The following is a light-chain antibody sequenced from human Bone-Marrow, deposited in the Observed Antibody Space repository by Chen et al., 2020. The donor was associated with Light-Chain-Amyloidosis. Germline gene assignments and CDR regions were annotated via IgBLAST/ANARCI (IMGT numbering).Light chain of an antibody. CDR1: QNIRKW. CDR3: RQYNAFSMYT. CDR2: DAS. V-gene: IGKV1-5*01. J-gene: IGKJ2*01. Sequence: DIQMPQFPSTLSASVGDSVTITCRASQNIRKWVAWYQQKPGKAPNLLIYDASNLESGVQSRFSGSGSGTEFTLTISSLQPDDFATYYCRQYNAFSMYTFGQGTKLEIK.